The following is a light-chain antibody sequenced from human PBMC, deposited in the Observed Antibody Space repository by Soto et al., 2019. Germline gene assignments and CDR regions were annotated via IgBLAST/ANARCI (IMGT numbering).Light chain of an antibody. Sequence: DIQLTQSPSFLSASVGDRVTISCRASQGISDYLAWYQQKPGKAPKLLINGASTLQSGVPSRFSGSASGTEFTLTISSLQPEDFATYFCQQFNAYPLTFGGGTKLEIK. J-gene: IGKJ4*01. V-gene: IGKV1-9*01. CDR1: QGISDY. CDR3: QQFNAYPLT. CDR2: GAS.